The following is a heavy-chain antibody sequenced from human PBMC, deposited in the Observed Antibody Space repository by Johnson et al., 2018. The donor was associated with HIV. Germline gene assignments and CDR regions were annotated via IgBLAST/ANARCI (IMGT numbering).Heavy chain of an antibody. D-gene: IGHD1-26*01. CDR2: IGTAGDT. CDR3: AKDWSRTVGATLGPGAFDI. V-gene: IGHV3-NL1*01. J-gene: IGHJ3*02. Sequence: QVQLVESGGGVVQPGGSLRLSCAASGFTFSSYAMHWVRQAPGKGLEWVSAIGTAGDTYYPGSVKGRFTISRDNSRNTLFLQMNSLRVEDTAVYYCAKDWSRTVGATLGPGAFDIWGQGTMVTVSS. CDR1: GFTFSSYA.